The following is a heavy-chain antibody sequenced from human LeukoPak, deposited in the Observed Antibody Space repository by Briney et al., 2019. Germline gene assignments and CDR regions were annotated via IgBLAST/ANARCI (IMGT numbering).Heavy chain of an antibody. CDR2: ISYDENFK. CDR3: ARVQWELLYPDY. CDR1: GFTFSSYG. Sequence: GGSLRLSCAASGFTFSSYGMHWVRQAPGKGLEWVALISYDENFKYYADSVKGRFTISRDNSKNTLYLQMNSLRAEDTAVYYCARVQWELLYPDYWGQGTLVTVSS. D-gene: IGHD1-26*01. J-gene: IGHJ4*02. V-gene: IGHV3-30*03.